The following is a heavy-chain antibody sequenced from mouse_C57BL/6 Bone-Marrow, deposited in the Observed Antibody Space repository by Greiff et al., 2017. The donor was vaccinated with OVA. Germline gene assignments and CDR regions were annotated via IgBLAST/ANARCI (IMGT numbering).Heavy chain of an antibody. CDR3: AREGEGPSYYAMDY. J-gene: IGHJ4*01. V-gene: IGHV5-16*01. CDR1: GFTFSDYY. D-gene: IGHD3-3*01. Sequence: EVKVVESEGGLVQPGSSMKLSCTASGFTFSDYYMAWVRQVPEKGLEWVANINYDGSSTYYLDSLKSRFIISRDNAKNILYLQMSSLKSEDTATYYCAREGEGPSYYAMDYWGQGTSVTVSS. CDR2: INYDGSST.